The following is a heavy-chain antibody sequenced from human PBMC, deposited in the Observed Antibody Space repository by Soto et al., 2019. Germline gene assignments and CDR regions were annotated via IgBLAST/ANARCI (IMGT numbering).Heavy chain of an antibody. CDR2: INPNSGGT. CDR1: GYTFTGYY. V-gene: IGHV1-2*04. Sequence: AASVKVSCKASGYTFTGYYMHWVRQAPGQGLEWMGWINPNSGGTNYAQKFQGWVTMTRDTSISTAYMELSRLRSDDTAVYYCARQAIVGANYFDYWGQGTLDTVSS. D-gene: IGHD1-26*01. CDR3: ARQAIVGANYFDY. J-gene: IGHJ4*02.